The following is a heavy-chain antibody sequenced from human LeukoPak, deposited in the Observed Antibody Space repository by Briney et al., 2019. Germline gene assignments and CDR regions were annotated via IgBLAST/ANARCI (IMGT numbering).Heavy chain of an antibody. J-gene: IGHJ4*02. Sequence: PGRSLRLSCAASGFTFSSYGMHWVRQAPGKGLEWVAVIWYDGSNKYYADSVKGRFTISRDNSKNTLYLQMNSLRAEDTAVYYCARLWGMATKNIDYWGQGTLVTVSS. CDR3: ARLWGMATKNIDY. CDR1: GFTFSSYG. V-gene: IGHV3-33*01. D-gene: IGHD1-26*01. CDR2: IWYDGSNK.